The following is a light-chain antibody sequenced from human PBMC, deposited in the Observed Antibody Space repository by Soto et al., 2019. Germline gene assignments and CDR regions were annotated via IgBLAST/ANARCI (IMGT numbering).Light chain of an antibody. J-gene: IGLJ2*01. Sequence: QSALTQPASVSGSPGQSITISCTGTSSDVGGYNYVSWYQQHPGKAPKLMIYDVSNRPSGVSNHFSGSKSGNTASLTISGLQAEDEADYYCSSYTSSSTPVFGGGTQLTVL. V-gene: IGLV2-14*01. CDR3: SSYTSSSTPV. CDR1: SSDVGGYNY. CDR2: DVS.